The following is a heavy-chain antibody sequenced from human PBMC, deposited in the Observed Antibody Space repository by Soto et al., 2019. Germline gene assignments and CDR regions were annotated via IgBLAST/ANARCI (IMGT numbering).Heavy chain of an antibody. CDR3: ALGGATLYYYYYGMDV. D-gene: IGHD1-26*01. J-gene: IGHJ6*02. CDR2: ISYDGSNK. Sequence: AGYGFGFRSYKIKRVRQAPGKGLEWVAVISYDGSNKYYADSVKGRFTISRDNSKNTLYLQMNSLRAEDTAVYYCALGGATLYYYYYGMDVWGQGTTVTVSS. V-gene: IGHV3-30*03. CDR1: GFGFRSYK.